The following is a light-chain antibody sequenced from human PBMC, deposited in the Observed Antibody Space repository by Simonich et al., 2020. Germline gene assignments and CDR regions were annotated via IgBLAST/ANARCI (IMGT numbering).Light chain of an antibody. CDR1: QSVLYSSNNKNY. J-gene: IGKJ2*01. Sequence: DIVMTQSPDSLAVSLGERATINCKSSQSVLYSSNNKNYLAWYQQKPGRPPKLLMYWASTRESGVPGRFSGSGSGTDFTLTISSLQAEDVAVYYCQQYYSTPPYTFGQGTKLEIK. CDR2: WAS. CDR3: QQYYSTPPYT. V-gene: IGKV4-1*01.